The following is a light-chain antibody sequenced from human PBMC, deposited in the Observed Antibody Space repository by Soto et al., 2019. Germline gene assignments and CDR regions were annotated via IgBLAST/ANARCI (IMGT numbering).Light chain of an antibody. Sequence: DIQMTQSPSTLSASVGDRVTITCRASQSISSWLAWFQQKPGTAPKLLIYKASTLQSGVPSRFSGSGSGTEFTLTIRSLQPYDSANYYCQQYNDNWTFGQGTKVEIK. CDR1: QSISSW. J-gene: IGKJ1*01. CDR3: QQYNDNWT. CDR2: KAS. V-gene: IGKV1-5*03.